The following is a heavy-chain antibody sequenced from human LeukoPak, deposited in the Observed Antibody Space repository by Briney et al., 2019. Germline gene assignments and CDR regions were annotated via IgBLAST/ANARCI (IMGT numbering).Heavy chain of an antibody. V-gene: IGHV5-51*03. CDR1: GYSFTSYW. Sequence: KPGESLKISCRGSGYSFTSYWIGWVRQMPGKGLEWMGIIYPGDSDTRYSPSFQGQVTISADKSISTAYLQWSSLKASDTAMYYCARPIPLGGFGVSPGAFDIWGQGTMVTVSS. D-gene: IGHD3-10*01. J-gene: IGHJ3*02. CDR2: IYPGDSDT. CDR3: ARPIPLGGFGVSPGAFDI.